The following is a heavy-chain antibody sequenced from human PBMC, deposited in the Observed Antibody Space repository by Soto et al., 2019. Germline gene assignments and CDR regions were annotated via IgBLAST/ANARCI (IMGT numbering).Heavy chain of an antibody. CDR3: ARPHGGSSCGDNWFDP. Sequence: QVQLQESGPGLVKPSEHLSLTCTFSGGSISSYSWSWIRQPPGKGLGLIGYIHYSGSTNYNPSLKSRVTISVDTSKNQFSLKLNSVTASDTAVYYCARPHGGSSCGDNWFDPWGQGTLVTVSS. J-gene: IGHJ5*02. D-gene: IGHD6-13*01. CDR2: IHYSGST. CDR1: GGSISSYS. V-gene: IGHV4-59*01.